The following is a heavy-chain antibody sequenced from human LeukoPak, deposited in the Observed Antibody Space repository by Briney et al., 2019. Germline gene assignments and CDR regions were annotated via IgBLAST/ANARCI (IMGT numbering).Heavy chain of an antibody. V-gene: IGHV1-69*13. D-gene: IGHD3-9*01. CDR2: IIPIFGTA. Sequence: SVKVSCKASGGTFSSYAISWVRQAPGQGLEWMGGIIPIFGTANYAQKFQGRVTITADESTSTAYMELSSLRSEDTAVYYCARGHYDILTGYYYIKDAFDIWGQGTMVTVSS. CDR3: ARGHYDILTGYYYIKDAFDI. J-gene: IGHJ3*02. CDR1: GGTFSSYA.